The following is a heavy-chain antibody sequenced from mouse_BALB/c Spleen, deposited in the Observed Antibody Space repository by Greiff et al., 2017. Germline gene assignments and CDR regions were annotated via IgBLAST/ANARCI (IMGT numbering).Heavy chain of an antibody. V-gene: IGHV5-9-3*01. CDR1: GFTFSSYA. CDR3: ARTLLPGNAMDY. J-gene: IGHJ4*01. CDR2: ISSGGSYT. D-gene: IGHD2-10*01. Sequence: EVKLVESGGGLVKPGGSLNLSCAASGFTFSSYAMSWVRQTPEKRLEWVATISSGGSYTYYPDSVKGRFTISRDNAKNTLYLQMSSLRSEDTAMYYCARTLLPGNAMDYWGQGTSVTVSS.